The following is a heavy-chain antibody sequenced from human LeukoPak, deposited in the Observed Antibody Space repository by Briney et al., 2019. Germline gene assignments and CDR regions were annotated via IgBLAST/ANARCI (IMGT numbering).Heavy chain of an antibody. CDR3: ARLPAGNLRFDP. CDR2: IDYSGST. J-gene: IGHJ5*02. V-gene: IGHV4-39*01. CDR1: GGPISMSHYY. Sequence: SETLSLTCTVSGGPISMSHYYWGWIRQPPGKGLEWIGHIDYSGSTYYNPSLKNRVIISVDTSKNQFSLKLSSVTAADTAVYYCARLPAGNLRFDPWGQGTLVTVSS.